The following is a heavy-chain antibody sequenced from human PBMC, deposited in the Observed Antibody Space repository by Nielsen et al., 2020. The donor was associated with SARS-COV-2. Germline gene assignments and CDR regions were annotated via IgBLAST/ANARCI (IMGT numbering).Heavy chain of an antibody. CDR2: IIPIFGTA. Sequence: WVRQAPGQGLEWMGGIIPIFGTANYAQKFQGRVTMTRDTSTSTVYIELSSLRSEDTAVYYCAREWGFDYWGQGTLVTVSS. CDR3: AREWGFDY. V-gene: IGHV1-69*05. J-gene: IGHJ4*02. D-gene: IGHD7-27*01.